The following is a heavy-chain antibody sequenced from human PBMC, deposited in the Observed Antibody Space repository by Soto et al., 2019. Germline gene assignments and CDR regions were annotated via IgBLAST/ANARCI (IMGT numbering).Heavy chain of an antibody. V-gene: IGHV3-7*01. CDR1: GFSFSSYS. D-gene: IGHD3-9*01. CDR2: IKQDGSEK. CDR3: ARDSYDILPHGIDV. Sequence: PGGSLRLSCAASGFSFSSYSMNWVREAPGKGLEWVANIKQDGSEKYYVDSVKGRFTISRDNAKNSLYLQMNSLRAEDTPVYYCARDSYDILPHGIDVWGQGTTVTVSS. J-gene: IGHJ6*02.